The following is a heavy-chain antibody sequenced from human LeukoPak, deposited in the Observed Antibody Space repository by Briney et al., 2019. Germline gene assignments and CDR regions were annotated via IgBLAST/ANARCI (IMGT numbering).Heavy chain of an antibody. J-gene: IGHJ5*02. CDR3: ARGDTIFGVVSPGSWFDP. Sequence: SETLSLTCTVSGGSISSSSYYWGWIRQPPGKGLEWIGSIYYSGSTYYNPSLKSRVTISVDTSKNQFFLKLSSVTAADTAVHYCARGDTIFGVVSPGSWFDPWGQGTLVTVSS. CDR1: GGSISSSSYY. V-gene: IGHV4-39*07. CDR2: IYYSGST. D-gene: IGHD3-3*01.